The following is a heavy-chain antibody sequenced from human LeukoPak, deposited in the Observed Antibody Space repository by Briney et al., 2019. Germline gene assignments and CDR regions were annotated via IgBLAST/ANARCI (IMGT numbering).Heavy chain of an antibody. V-gene: IGHV3-74*01. D-gene: IGHD2-2*01. CDR1: GNYW. J-gene: IGHJ4*02. CDR2: INSDGSWT. CDR3: VSFYETY. Sequence: GGSLRLSCAASGNYWMHWVRQAPGKGLVWVSHINSDGSWTSYADSVKGRFTISKDNAKNTVYLQMNNLRAEGTAVYYCVSFYETYWGRGTLVTVSS.